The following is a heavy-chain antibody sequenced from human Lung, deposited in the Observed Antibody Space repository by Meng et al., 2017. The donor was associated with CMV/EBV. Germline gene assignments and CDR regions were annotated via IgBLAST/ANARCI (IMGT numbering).Heavy chain of an antibody. CDR1: AGSISSSNW. V-gene: IGHV4-4*02. D-gene: IGHD6-19*01. J-gene: IGHJ4*02. Sequence: QVQLKDAGPGLVKPSGTLSLTCAVSAGSISSSNWWSWVRQPPGKGLEWIGEIYHSGSTNYNPSLKSRVTISVDKSKNQFSLKLSSVTAADTAVYYCASFPPPGKQWLVTDYWGQGTLVTVSS. CDR3: ASFPPPGKQWLVTDY. CDR2: IYHSGST.